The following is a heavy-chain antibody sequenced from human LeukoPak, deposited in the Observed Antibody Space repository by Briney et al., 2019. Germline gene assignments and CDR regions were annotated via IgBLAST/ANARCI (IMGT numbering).Heavy chain of an antibody. J-gene: IGHJ3*02. V-gene: IGHV3-23*01. CDR1: GFTFSSYA. CDR2: ISGSGGST. Sequence: GGSLRLSCTASGFTFSSYAMSWVRQAPGKGLEWVSAISGSGGSTYYADSVKGRFTISRDNSKNTLYLQMNSLRAEDTAVYYCAKEIGYSGSYEDAFDIWGQGTMVTVSS. CDR3: AKEIGYSGSYEDAFDI. D-gene: IGHD1-26*01.